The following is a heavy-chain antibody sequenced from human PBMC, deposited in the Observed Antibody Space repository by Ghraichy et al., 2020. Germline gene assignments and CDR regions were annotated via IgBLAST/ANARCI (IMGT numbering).Heavy chain of an antibody. J-gene: IGHJ6*02. CDR2: IYYSGST. CDR1: GGSISSSSYY. Sequence: SETLSLTCTVSGGSISSSSYYWGWIRQPPGKGLEWIGSIYYSGSTYYNPSLKSRVTISVDTSKNQFSLKLSSVTAADTAVYYCARRPTYYYYGMDVWGQGTTVTVSS. V-gene: IGHV4-39*01. CDR3: ARRPTYYYYGMDV.